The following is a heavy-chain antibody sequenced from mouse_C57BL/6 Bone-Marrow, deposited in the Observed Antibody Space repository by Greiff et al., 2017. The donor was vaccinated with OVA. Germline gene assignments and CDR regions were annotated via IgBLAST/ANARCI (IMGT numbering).Heavy chain of an antibody. Sequence: EVHLVESGAGLVKPGGSLKLSCAASGFTFSSYAMSWVRQTPEKRLEWVAYISSGGDYIYYADTVKGRFTISRDNARNTLYLQMSSLKSEDTAMYYCTRERWPRGFAYWGQGTLVTVSA. CDR2: ISSGGDYI. D-gene: IGHD2-3*01. CDR3: TRERWPRGFAY. CDR1: GFTFSSYA. J-gene: IGHJ3*01. V-gene: IGHV5-9-1*02.